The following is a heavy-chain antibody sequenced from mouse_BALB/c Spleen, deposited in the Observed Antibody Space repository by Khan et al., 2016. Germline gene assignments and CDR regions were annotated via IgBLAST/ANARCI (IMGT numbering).Heavy chain of an antibody. D-gene: IGHD1-1*01. CDR2: ISYSGST. Sequence: EVQLQESGPGLVKPSQSLSLTCTVTGYSITSDYAWNWIRQFPGNKLEWMGYISYSGSTSDNPSLKSRISITRDTSKHQFFLQLNSVTTEDTSTYYCSRYYSGSSFDYWGQGTTLTVSS. CDR3: SRYYSGSSFDY. CDR1: GYSITSDYA. J-gene: IGHJ2*01. V-gene: IGHV3-2*02.